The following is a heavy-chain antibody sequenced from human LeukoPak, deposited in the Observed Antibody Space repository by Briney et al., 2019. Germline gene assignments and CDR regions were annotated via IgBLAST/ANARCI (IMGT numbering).Heavy chain of an antibody. CDR2: IYSGGST. D-gene: IGHD5-12*01. CDR1: GFTVSSNY. V-gene: IGHV3-53*01. J-gene: IGHJ4*02. Sequence: GGSLRLSCAASGFTVSSNYMGWVRQAPGKGLEWVSVIYSGGSTYYADSVKGRFTISRDNSKNTLYLQMNSLRAEDTAVYYCARGRYSGTTYYFDYWGQGTLVTVSS. CDR3: ARGRYSGTTYYFDY.